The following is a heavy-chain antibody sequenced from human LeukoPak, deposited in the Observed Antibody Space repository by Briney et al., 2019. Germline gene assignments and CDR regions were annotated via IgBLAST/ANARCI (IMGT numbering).Heavy chain of an antibody. D-gene: IGHD3-9*01. Sequence: GGSLRLSCAASGFTFSSYEMNWVRQAPGKGLEWDSYISSSGSTIYYADSVKGRFTISRDNAKNSLYLQMNSLRAEDTAVYYCARAALRYFDRPTLGYYYYGMDVWGKGTTVTVSS. CDR2: ISSSGSTI. J-gene: IGHJ6*04. CDR3: ARAALRYFDRPTLGYYYYGMDV. V-gene: IGHV3-48*03. CDR1: GFTFSSYE.